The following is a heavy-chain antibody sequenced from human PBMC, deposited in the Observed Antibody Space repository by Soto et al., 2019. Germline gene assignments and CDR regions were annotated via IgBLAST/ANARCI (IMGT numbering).Heavy chain of an antibody. Sequence: PGGSLRLSCAASGFTFSSYSMNWVRQAPGKGLEWVSYISSSSSTIYYADSVKGRFTISRDNAKNSLYLQMNSLRAEDTAVYYWGRRSWLWVFAFWAKGSRVTVPP. CDR3: GRRSWLWVFAF. V-gene: IGHV3-48*01. J-gene: IGHJ4*02. CDR2: ISSSSSTI. CDR1: GFTFSSYS. D-gene: IGHD6-19*01.